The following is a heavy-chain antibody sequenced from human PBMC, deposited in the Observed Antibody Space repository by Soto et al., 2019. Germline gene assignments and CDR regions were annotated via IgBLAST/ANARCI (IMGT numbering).Heavy chain of an antibody. Sequence: PGVSLRLSFAASGFTFDEYGMSWFRQAPGKGLEWVSGINWNGGSTGYADSVKGRFTISRDNSKNFLYLQMNSLRAEDTALYHGVRAPVISYHYYMDVWGKGTTVTVSS. V-gene: IGHV3-20*02. CDR1: GFTFDEYG. J-gene: IGHJ6*03. CDR3: VRAPVISYHYYMDV. CDR2: INWNGGST.